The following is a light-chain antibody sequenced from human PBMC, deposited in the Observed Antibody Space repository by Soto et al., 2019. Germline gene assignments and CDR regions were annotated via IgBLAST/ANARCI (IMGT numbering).Light chain of an antibody. CDR2: GAS. V-gene: IGKV3-15*01. CDR1: QSVTYN. J-gene: IGKJ1*01. CDR3: QQYNDWLWT. Sequence: EIVMTQSPATLSLSPGERATLSCRASQSVTYNLAWYQQKPGQAPRLLIYGASTRATGVPARFSGRGSGTEFTLTITSLQSDDLAVYYCQQYNDWLWTFGQGTKVEIK.